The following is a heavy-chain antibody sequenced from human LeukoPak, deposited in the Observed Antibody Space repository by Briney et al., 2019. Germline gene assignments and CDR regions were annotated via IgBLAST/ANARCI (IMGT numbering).Heavy chain of an antibody. CDR3: ARERVPSGSYFDY. CDR1: GFTFSHYG. V-gene: IGHV3-30*03. D-gene: IGHD1-26*01. Sequence: PGRSLRLSCAASGFTFSHYGVHWVRQAPGKGLEWVAVISYDGSNKYFADSVKGRFTISRDNSKNTVFLQMNSLRAEDTAVYYCARERVPSGSYFDYWGQGTLVTVSS. CDR2: ISYDGSNK. J-gene: IGHJ4*02.